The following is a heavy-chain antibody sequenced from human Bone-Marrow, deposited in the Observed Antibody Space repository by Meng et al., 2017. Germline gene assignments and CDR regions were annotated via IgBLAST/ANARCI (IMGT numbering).Heavy chain of an antibody. CDR1: GFTFSSYG. D-gene: IGHD6-19*01. CDR3: ARDLGQQWLILDY. Sequence: VVVDGPGGCVVQPGSSMSSSCAASGFTFSSYGLAGVRQAPGKGLEWVAVIWYDGSNKYYADSVKGRFTISRDNSKNTLYLQMNSLRAEDTAVYYCARDLGQQWLILDYWGQGTLVTVSS. CDR2: IWYDGSNK. V-gene: IGHV3-33*01. J-gene: IGHJ4*02.